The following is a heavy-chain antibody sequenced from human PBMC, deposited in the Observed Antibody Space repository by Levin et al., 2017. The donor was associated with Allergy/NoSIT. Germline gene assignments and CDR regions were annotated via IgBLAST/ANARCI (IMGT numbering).Heavy chain of an antibody. J-gene: IGHJ6*03. Sequence: GESLKISCAASGFTFSSYAMSWVRQAPGKGLEWVSAISGSGGSTYYADSVKGRFTISRDNSKNTLYLQMNSLRAEDTAVYYCAKILPPANYYYYMDVWGKGTTVTVSS. CDR1: GFTFSSYA. CDR3: AKILPPANYYYYMDV. CDR2: ISGSGGST. D-gene: IGHD2-2*01. V-gene: IGHV3-23*01.